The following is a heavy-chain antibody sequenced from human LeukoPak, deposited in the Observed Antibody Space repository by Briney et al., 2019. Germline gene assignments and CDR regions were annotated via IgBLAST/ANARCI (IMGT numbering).Heavy chain of an antibody. CDR3: ARGNGDLPPHYYFYMDV. V-gene: IGHV3-48*03. CDR2: ISSSGRTI. J-gene: IGHJ6*03. D-gene: IGHD4-17*01. CDR1: GFTFSSYE. Sequence: GGSLRLSCAASGFTFSSYEMNWVRQAPGEGLEWVSYISSSGRTIYYADSVKGRFTISRDNAKNSLYLQMNSLRAEDAAVYYCARGNGDLPPHYYFYMDVWGKGTTVTISS.